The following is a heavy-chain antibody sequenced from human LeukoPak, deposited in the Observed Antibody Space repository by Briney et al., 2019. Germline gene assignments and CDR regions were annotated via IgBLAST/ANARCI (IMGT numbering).Heavy chain of an antibody. Sequence: SETLCLSCAVFGGSLNDHYWIWIRQPPGQGLEWIGEINHFGTTKYNPSLKSRVTISIDASKKQFSLKLNSVTAADTALYYCARGFNYMDVWGKGTTVTV. CDR1: GGSLNDHY. CDR2: INHFGTT. CDR3: ARGFNYMDV. J-gene: IGHJ6*03. V-gene: IGHV4-34*01.